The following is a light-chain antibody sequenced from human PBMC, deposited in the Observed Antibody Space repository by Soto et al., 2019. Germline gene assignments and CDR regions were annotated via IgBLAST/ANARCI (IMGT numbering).Light chain of an antibody. V-gene: IGKV3-11*01. CDR3: QHRSNWPWT. J-gene: IGKJ1*01. CDR1: QSVSAY. CDR2: DAS. Sequence: EIVLTQSPVTLSLSPGERATLSSRASQSVSAYLAWFQQKAGQPPRLLIYDASDRASGVPPRFSGSGSGTDFTLTITGLEPEDSAVYYCQHRSNWPWTFGQGTKVEV.